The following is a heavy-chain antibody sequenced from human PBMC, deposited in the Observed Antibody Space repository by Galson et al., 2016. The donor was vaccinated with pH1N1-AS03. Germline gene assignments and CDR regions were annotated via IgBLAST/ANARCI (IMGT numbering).Heavy chain of an antibody. CDR3: ARQVRDGYNDYFDY. CDR2: IYPGDSDT. CDR1: GYIFTSYW. V-gene: IGHV5-51*01. D-gene: IGHD5-24*01. J-gene: IGHJ4*02. Sequence: QSGAEVKKPGESLKISCKTSGYIFTSYWVAWVRHMPGRGLEWMGIIYPGDSDTRYSPSFQGQVTISADRSIITAYLQWSSLMASDTAIYYCARQVRDGYNDYFDYWGQGILVTVSS.